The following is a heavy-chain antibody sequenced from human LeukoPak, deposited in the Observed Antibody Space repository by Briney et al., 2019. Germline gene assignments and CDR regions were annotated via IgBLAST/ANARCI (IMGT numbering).Heavy chain of an antibody. J-gene: IGHJ4*02. V-gene: IGHV3-11*04. CDR1: GFTFSDYY. Sequence: GGSLRLSCAASGFTFSDYYLSWVRLAPGKGLEWLSYISDTGFTTYYADSVKGRFTISRDNAKNSLYLQMDSLRSEDTAVYYCARGSMSYFDYWGQGTLVTVSS. CDR2: ISDTGFTT. CDR3: ARGSMSYFDY.